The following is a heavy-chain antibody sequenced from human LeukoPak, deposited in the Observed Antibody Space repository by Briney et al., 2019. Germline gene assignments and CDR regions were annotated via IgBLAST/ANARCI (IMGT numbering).Heavy chain of an antibody. V-gene: IGHV4-39*01. CDR3: ASQYYYDSSGYYGMGSFFDY. J-gene: IGHJ4*02. CDR1: GGSISSSSYY. CDR2: IYYSGST. D-gene: IGHD3-22*01. Sequence: SETLSLTCTVSGGSISSSSYYWGWIRQPPGKGLEWIGSIYYSGSTYYNPSLKSRVTISVDTSKNQFSLKLSSVTAADTAVYYCASQYYYDSSGYYGMGSFFDYWGQGTLVTVSS.